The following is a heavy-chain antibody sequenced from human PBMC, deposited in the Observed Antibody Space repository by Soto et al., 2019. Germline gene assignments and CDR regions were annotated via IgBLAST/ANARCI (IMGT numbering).Heavy chain of an antibody. J-gene: IGHJ6*02. CDR3: ASLDYDFWSGYYGPRYGMDV. CDR1: GFTYSSYS. CDR2: ISSSSSYI. D-gene: IGHD3-3*01. Sequence: RLCCAASGFTYSSYSMNWFRQAPGKGLEWVSSISSSSSYIYYADSVKGRFTISRDNAKNSLYLQMNSLRAEDTAVYYCASLDYDFWSGYYGPRYGMDVWGQGTTVTVSS. V-gene: IGHV3-21*01.